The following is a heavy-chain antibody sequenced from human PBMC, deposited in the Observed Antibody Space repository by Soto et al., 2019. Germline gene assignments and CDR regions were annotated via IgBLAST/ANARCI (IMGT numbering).Heavy chain of an antibody. Sequence: QMQLVQSGGGLVKPGGSLTLSCKASGFTFSDYYMIWVRQTPGKGLEWLSYISDSGRTIYYADSVRARLTIFRENAANSVYLQLDGLTDGDTAFYYCARGGSGWTRGGWLGPWGQGALGTVSS. V-gene: IGHV3-11*01. D-gene: IGHD6-25*01. CDR1: GFTFSDYY. CDR3: ARGGSGWTRGGWLGP. J-gene: IGHJ5*02. CDR2: ISDSGRTI.